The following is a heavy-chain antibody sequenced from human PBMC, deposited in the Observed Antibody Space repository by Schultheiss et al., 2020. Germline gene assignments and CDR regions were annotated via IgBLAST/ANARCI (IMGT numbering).Heavy chain of an antibody. Sequence: SETLSLTCTVSGASIRTDDFFWSWIRQPPGKGLEWIGYIYYSGDTYYNPSLKSRIIISVDKSKNQFSLKLSAVTAADTAVYYCASTNPDYYDSSAPGLWGQGNLGTVSS. CDR1: GASIRTDDFF. CDR2: IYYSGDT. V-gene: IGHV4-30-4*01. D-gene: IGHD3-22*01. J-gene: IGHJ4*02. CDR3: ASTNPDYYDSSAPGL.